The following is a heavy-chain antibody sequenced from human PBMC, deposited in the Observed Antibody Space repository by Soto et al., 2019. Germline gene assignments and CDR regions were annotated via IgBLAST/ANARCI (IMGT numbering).Heavy chain of an antibody. CDR3: TTSYSSIGGMEV. J-gene: IGHJ6*02. Sequence: HPGGSLRLSCTASGFTFGDYAMSWVRQAPGKGLEWVGFIRSKAYGGTTEYAASVKGRFTISRDDSKSLAYLQMNSLKTEDTAVYYCTTSYSSIGGMEVWGQGTTVTV. CDR1: GFTFGDYA. CDR2: IRSKAYGGTT. D-gene: IGHD6-13*01. V-gene: IGHV3-49*04.